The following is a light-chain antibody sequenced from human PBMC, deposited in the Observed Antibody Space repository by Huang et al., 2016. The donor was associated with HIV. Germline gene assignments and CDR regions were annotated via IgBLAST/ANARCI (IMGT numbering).Light chain of an antibody. CDR1: QAISNY. CDR2: AAS. Sequence: DIQMTQSPSAMSASVGDKVTITCRASQAISNYLVWFQQKPGRAPKRLIYAASSLQSGVPSRFSGSGYGTKFTLTISSLQHEDFATYYCLQHHAYPRTFGPGTKVEVK. J-gene: IGKJ1*01. V-gene: IGKV1-17*03. CDR3: LQHHAYPRT.